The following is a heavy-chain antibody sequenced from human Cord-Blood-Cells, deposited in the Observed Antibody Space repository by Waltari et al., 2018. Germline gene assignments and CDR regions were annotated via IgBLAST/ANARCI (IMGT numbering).Heavy chain of an antibody. V-gene: IGHV1-24*01. CDR1: GYTLTELS. CDR3: ATLLGKRLHWYFDL. CDR2: FDHEDGET. D-gene: IGHD7-27*01. J-gene: IGHJ2*01. Sequence: QVQLVQSGAEVKKPGASVKVSCKVSGYTLTELSMHWVRPAPGKGLEWMGGFDHEDGETIYAHKFPGRVTMTEDTSTDTAYMELSSLRSEDTAVYYCATLLGKRLHWYFDLWGRGTLVTVSS.